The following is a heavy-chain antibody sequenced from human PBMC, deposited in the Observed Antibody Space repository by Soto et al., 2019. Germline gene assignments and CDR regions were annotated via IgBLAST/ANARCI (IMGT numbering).Heavy chain of an antibody. V-gene: IGHV4-39*01. Sequence: QLQLQESGPGLVKPSETLSLTCTVSGGSISSSSYYWGWIRQPPGKGLEWIGSIYYSGSTYYNPSLKSRVTISVDTSKNQFSLKLSSVTAADTAVYYCARLEGIAVALTFADYWGQGTLVTVSS. CDR2: IYYSGST. CDR3: ARLEGIAVALTFADY. J-gene: IGHJ4*02. CDR1: GGSISSSSYY. D-gene: IGHD6-19*01.